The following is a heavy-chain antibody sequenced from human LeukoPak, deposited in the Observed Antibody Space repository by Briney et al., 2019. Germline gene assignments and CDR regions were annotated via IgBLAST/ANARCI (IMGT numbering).Heavy chain of an antibody. CDR3: ARRVCSSTSCYPSD. D-gene: IGHD2-2*01. CDR2: IKHSGST. Sequence: TASETLSLTCAVYGGSFSGYYCSWVRQPPGKGLEWIGEIKHSGSTNYNPSLKSRVTISVDTSKNQFSLKLSSVTAADTAVYYCARRVCSSTSCYPSDWGQGTLVTVSS. CDR1: GGSFSGYY. V-gene: IGHV4-34*01. J-gene: IGHJ4*02.